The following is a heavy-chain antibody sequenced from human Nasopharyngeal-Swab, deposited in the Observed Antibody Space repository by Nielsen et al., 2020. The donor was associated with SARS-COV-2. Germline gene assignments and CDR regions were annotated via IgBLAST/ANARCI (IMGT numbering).Heavy chain of an antibody. D-gene: IGHD6-13*01. CDR1: GGSFSGYY. J-gene: IGHJ4*02. CDR2: INHSGST. V-gene: IGHV4-34*01. Sequence: SETLSLTCAVYGGSFSGYYWSWIRQPPGKGLEWIGEINHSGSTNYNPSLKSRVTISVDTSKNQFSLKLSSVTAADTAVYYCARGHVEAAGPGVGYYFDYWGQGTLVIVSS. CDR3: ARGHVEAAGPGVGYYFDY.